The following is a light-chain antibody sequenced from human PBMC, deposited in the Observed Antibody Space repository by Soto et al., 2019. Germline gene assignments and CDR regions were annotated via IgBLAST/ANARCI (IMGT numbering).Light chain of an antibody. Sequence: DSVITPSPESLAVSLGERATINCKSSQSVLYSSINKNYLTWYQQKPGQPPKLLIYWASTRESGVPDRFSGSGSGTDFTLTISSLQTEDVAVYYCQQYHSTPWTFGQGTKVDIK. J-gene: IGKJ1*01. CDR1: QSVLYSSINKNY. V-gene: IGKV4-1*01. CDR3: QQYHSTPWT. CDR2: WAS.